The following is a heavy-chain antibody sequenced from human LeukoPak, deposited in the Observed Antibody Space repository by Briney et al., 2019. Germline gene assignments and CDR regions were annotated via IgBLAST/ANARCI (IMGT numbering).Heavy chain of an antibody. D-gene: IGHD5-18*01. V-gene: IGHV1-18*01. Sequence: ASVKVSCKASGYTFTSYGISWVRQAPGQGLEWMGWISAYNGNTNYAQKLQGRVTMTTDTSTSTAYMELRSLRSDDTGVYYCARAQTWIQLWSGTNRGDDAFDIWGQGTMVTVSS. CDR2: ISAYNGNT. J-gene: IGHJ3*02. CDR1: GYTFTSYG. CDR3: ARAQTWIQLWSGTNRGDDAFDI.